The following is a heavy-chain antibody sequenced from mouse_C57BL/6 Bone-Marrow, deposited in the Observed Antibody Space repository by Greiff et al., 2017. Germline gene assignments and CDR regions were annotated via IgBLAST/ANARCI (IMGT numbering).Heavy chain of an antibody. V-gene: IGHV7-3*01. D-gene: IGHD1-1*01. CDR2: IRNKANGYTT. J-gene: IGHJ2*01. CDR1: GFTFTDYY. CDR3: ARYYGSSYRTLYFDY. Sequence: EVQLVESGGGLVQPGGSLSLSCAASGFTFTDYYMSWVRQPPGKALEWLGFIRNKANGYTTEYSASVKGRFTISRDNSQSILYLQMNALRAEDSATYYCARYYGSSYRTLYFDYWGQGTTLTVSS.